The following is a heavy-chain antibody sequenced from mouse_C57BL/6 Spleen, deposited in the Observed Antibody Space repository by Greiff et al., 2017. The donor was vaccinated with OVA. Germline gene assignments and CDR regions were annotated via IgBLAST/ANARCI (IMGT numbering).Heavy chain of an antibody. CDR1: GYTFTSYW. J-gene: IGHJ1*03. D-gene: IGHD1-1*01. CDR2: IHPNSGST. V-gene: IGHV1-64*01. Sequence: QVQLKQPGAELVKPGASVKLSCKASGYTFTSYWMHWVKQRPGQGLEWIGMIHPNSGSTNYNEKFKSKATLTVDKSSSTAYMQLSSLTSEDSAVYYCARGHYGSSTGYFDVWGTGTTVTVSS. CDR3: ARGHYGSSTGYFDV.